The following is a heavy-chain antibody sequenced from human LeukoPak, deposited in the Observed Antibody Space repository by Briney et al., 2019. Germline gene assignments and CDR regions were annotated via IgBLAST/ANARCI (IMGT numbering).Heavy chain of an antibody. Sequence: PSETLSLTCAVYGGSFSGYYWSWIRQPPGKGLEWIGEINHSGSTNYNPSLKSRVTISVDTSKNQFSLKLSSVTAADTAVYYCARQGYCSGGSCSYYYYGMDVWGQGTTVTVSS. CDR1: GGSFSGYY. V-gene: IGHV4-34*01. CDR2: INHSGST. D-gene: IGHD2-15*01. CDR3: ARQGYCSGGSCSYYYYGMDV. J-gene: IGHJ6*02.